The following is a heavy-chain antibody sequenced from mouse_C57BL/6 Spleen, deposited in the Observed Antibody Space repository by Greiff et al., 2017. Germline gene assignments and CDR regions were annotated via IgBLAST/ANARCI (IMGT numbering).Heavy chain of an antibody. CDR3: ARAWTEDAMDY. V-gene: IGHV1-64*01. J-gene: IGHJ4*01. Sequence: QVQLQQPGAELVKPGASVKLSCKASGYTFTSYWMHWVKQRPGQGLEWIGMIHPNSGSTNYNEKFKSKATLTVDKSSSTAYMQLSSLTSEDSAVYYCARAWTEDAMDYWGQGTSVTVSS. CDR1: GYTFTSYW. CDR2: IHPNSGST.